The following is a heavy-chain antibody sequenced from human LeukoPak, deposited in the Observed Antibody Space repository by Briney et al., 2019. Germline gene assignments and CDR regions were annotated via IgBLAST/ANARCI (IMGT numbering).Heavy chain of an antibody. Sequence: PGGSLRLSCAASGFTFSSYSMNWVRQASGKGLEWVSFISGSSRYIYYADSVRGRFTISRDNAKNSLYLQMNSLRPEDTAVYFCARDAGDLNDAFDIWGQGTMVSVSS. CDR2: ISGSSRYI. V-gene: IGHV3-21*01. CDR3: ARDAGDLNDAFDI. J-gene: IGHJ3*02. D-gene: IGHD3-16*01. CDR1: GFTFSSYS.